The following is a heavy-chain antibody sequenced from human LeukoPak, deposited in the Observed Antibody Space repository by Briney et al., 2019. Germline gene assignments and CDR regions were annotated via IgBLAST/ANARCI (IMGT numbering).Heavy chain of an antibody. CDR2: IYYSGRT. CDR3: ARITMIKGEKNAFDI. V-gene: IGHV4-31*03. D-gene: IGHD3-22*01. Sequence: PSQTLPLTCTVSGGSISSGGYYSSWIRQHPGKGLEWIGYIYYSGRTYYNPSLKSRITISVDTSKTQFSLKLSSGTAADTAVYYCARITMIKGEKNAFDIWGQGTMVTVSS. J-gene: IGHJ3*02. CDR1: GGSISSGGYY.